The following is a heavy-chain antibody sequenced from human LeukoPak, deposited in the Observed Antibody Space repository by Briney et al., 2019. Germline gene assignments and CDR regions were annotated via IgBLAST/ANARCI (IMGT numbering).Heavy chain of an antibody. CDR2: SDRDGVVR. CDR3: VASRWSGALDF. J-gene: IGHJ4*02. D-gene: IGHD3-3*01. Sequence: GSLRLSCVGSSIRFADHWMLWVRQVPGKPPAWVARSDRDGVVREYAGSVKGRFTIPRDNARNTIHLEMNRLKVEDTAIYYCVASRWSGALDFWGQGSLVTVSS. CDR1: SIRFADHW. V-gene: IGHV3-74*01.